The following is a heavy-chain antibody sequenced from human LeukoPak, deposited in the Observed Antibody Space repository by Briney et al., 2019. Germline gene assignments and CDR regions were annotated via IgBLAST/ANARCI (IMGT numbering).Heavy chain of an antibody. Sequence: GGSLRLSCAASGFTFSSYGMHWVRQAPGKGLEWVAVISYDGSNKYYADSVKGRFTISRDNSKNTLYLQMNSLRAEDTAVYYCAKDSVGYYGSGSYLYYFDYWGQGTLVTVSS. CDR2: ISYDGSNK. CDR3: AKDSVGYYGSGSYLYYFDY. CDR1: GFTFSSYG. V-gene: IGHV3-30*18. J-gene: IGHJ4*02. D-gene: IGHD3-10*01.